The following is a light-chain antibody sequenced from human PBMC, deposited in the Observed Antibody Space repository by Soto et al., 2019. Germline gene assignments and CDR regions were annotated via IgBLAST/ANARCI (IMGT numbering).Light chain of an antibody. J-gene: IGLJ2*01. Sequence: QSVLTQPPSASGSPGQSVTISCTGTSSDVGGYNYVSWYQQHPGKAPKLMIYEVSKRPSGVPDRFASSKSGNTASLTVSGLQAEDEADYYCSSYACSKNFVFGGGSKHTVL. CDR2: EVS. CDR1: SSDVGGYNY. V-gene: IGLV2-8*01. CDR3: SSYACSKNFV.